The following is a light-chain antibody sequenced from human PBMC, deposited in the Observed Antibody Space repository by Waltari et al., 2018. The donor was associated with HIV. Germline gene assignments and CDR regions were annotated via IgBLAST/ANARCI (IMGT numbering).Light chain of an antibody. CDR3: QHYNSYPWT. J-gene: IGKJ1*01. Sequence: DIQMTQSPSTLSASVGDRVTITCRASQSISSWLAWYQKKPGKAPKLLMYKASSLESGVPSRFSGSGSGTEFTLTISSLQPDDFATYYCQHYNSYPWTFGQGTKVEI. V-gene: IGKV1-5*03. CDR2: KAS. CDR1: QSISSW.